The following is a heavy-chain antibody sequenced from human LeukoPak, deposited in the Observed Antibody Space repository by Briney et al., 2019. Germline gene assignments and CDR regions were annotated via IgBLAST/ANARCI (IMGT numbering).Heavy chain of an antibody. D-gene: IGHD5-18*01. V-gene: IGHV1-69*13. Sequence: SVKVSCKASGGTFSSYAISWVRQAPGQGLEWMGGIIPIFGTANYAQKFQGRVTITADESTSTAYMELSSLRSEDTAVYYCASDTAMAQPFDYWGQGTLVTVSS. CDR1: GGTFSSYA. J-gene: IGHJ4*02. CDR3: ASDTAMAQPFDY. CDR2: IIPIFGTA.